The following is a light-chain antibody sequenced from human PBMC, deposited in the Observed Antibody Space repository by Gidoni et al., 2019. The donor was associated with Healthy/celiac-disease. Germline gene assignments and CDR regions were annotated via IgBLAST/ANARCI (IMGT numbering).Light chain of an antibody. Sequence: DIQMTQSQSSLAASVGDRVTITCRASQSISSYLNWYQQKPGKAPKLLIYAASSLQSGVPSRFRGSGSGTAFTLPISSLQPEDFATYYCQQSSSTPRTFGGGTKVEIK. CDR3: QQSSSTPRT. CDR1: QSISSY. CDR2: AAS. J-gene: IGKJ4*01. V-gene: IGKV1-39*01.